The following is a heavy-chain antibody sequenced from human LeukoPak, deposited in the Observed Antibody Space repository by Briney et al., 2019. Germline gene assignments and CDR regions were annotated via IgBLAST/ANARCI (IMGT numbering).Heavy chain of an antibody. V-gene: IGHV1-46*01. CDR1: GYTFTSYY. Sequence: ASVKVSCKASGYTFTSYYIHWVRQAPGQGLEWMGIINPSGGSTTYAQKFQGRVAMTRDTSTSRVYMEVSSLRSEDTAVYYCARTYSSSDEFDYWGQGTLVTVSA. CDR2: INPSGGST. D-gene: IGHD6-13*01. CDR3: ARTYSSSDEFDY. J-gene: IGHJ4*02.